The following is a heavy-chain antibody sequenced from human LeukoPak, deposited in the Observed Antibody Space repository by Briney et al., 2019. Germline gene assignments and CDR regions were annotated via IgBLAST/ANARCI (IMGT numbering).Heavy chain of an antibody. CDR1: GGSFSGYY. D-gene: IGHD3-3*01. CDR3: AYADYDFWSGHYY. J-gene: IGHJ4*02. V-gene: IGHV4-34*01. CDR2: INHSGST. Sequence: SETLSLTCAVYGGSFSGYYWSWIRQPPGMGLEWIGEINHSGSTNYNPSLKSRVTISVDTSKNQFSLKLSSVTAADTAVYYCAYADYDFWSGHYYWGQGTLVTVSS.